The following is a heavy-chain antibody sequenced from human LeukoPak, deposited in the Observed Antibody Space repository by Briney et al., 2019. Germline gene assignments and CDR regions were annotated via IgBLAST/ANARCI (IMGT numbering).Heavy chain of an antibody. CDR1: GFTFSSYI. CDR2: ISSSSSYI. J-gene: IGHJ4*02. Sequence: GGSLRLSCAASGFTFSSYIMNWVRQAPGKGLEWVSFISSSSSYIYYADSVKGRFTISRDNAKNSLYLQMNSLRAEDTAVYYCARDGEMATFYFDYWGQGTLVTVSS. V-gene: IGHV3-21*01. CDR3: ARDGEMATFYFDY. D-gene: IGHD5-24*01.